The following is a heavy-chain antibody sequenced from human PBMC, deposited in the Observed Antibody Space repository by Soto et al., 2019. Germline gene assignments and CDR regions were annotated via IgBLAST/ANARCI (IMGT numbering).Heavy chain of an antibody. CDR2: IYYSGST. CDR1: GGSISSYY. V-gene: IGHV4-59*01. CDR3: ARDRYYDFWSRYGMDV. J-gene: IGHJ6*02. Sequence: ASETLSLTCTVSGGSISSYYWSWIRQPPGKGLEWIGYIYYSGSTNYNPSLKSRVTISVDTSKNQFSLKLSSVTAADTAVYYCARDRYYDFWSRYGMDVRGQGTTVTVSS. D-gene: IGHD3-3*01.